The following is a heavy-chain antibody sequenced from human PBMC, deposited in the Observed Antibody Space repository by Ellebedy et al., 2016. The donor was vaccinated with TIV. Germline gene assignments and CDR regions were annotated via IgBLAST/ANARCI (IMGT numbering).Heavy chain of an antibody. CDR3: AREEVDYYDSSGYYYGFDY. V-gene: IGHV3-7*01. CDR1: GFIFSSYG. D-gene: IGHD3-22*01. Sequence: GESLKISCAASGFIFSSYGMHWVRQAPGKGLEWVANIKQDGSEKYYVDSVKGRFTISRDNAKNSLYLQMNSLRAEDTAVYYCAREEVDYYDSSGYYYGFDYWGQGTLVTVSS. J-gene: IGHJ4*02. CDR2: IKQDGSEK.